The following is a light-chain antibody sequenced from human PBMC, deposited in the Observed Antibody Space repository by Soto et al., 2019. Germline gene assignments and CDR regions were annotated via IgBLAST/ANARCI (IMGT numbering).Light chain of an antibody. Sequence: QSVLTQPRSVSGSPGQSVTISCTGASSDVGTYTSVSWYQQHPGKPPKLMIYDVNRRPSGVPDRFSGSKSGNTASLTISGLQAEDEADYYCCSHAGSYTYVFGTGTKVTVL. V-gene: IGLV2-11*01. J-gene: IGLJ1*01. CDR3: CSHAGSYTYV. CDR2: DVN. CDR1: SSDVGTYTS.